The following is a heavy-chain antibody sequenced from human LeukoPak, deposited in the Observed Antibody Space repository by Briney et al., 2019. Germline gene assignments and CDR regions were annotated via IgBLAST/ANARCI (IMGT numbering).Heavy chain of an antibody. D-gene: IGHD3-3*01. CDR1: GFTFSSYA. V-gene: IGHV3-21*01. J-gene: IGHJ4*02. CDR3: ARGPHGGFVIIPTEF. CDR2: IDPSSSYI. Sequence: GGSLRLSCAASGFTFSSYAMNWVRQAPGKGLEWVSSIDPSSSYIYYADSVKGRFTISRANAKNSLFLQMNSLRAEDTAVYYCARGPHGGFVIIPTEFWGQGTLVTVSS.